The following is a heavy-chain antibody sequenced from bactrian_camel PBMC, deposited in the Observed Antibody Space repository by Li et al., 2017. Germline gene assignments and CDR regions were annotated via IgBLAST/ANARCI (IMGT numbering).Heavy chain of an antibody. CDR2: DNSGDVT. V-gene: IGHV3S1*01. D-gene: IGHD3*01. Sequence: HVQLVESGGGSVQAGGSLRLSCAASGYTYSNNCMGWFRQAPGKGLEWVSKDNSGDVTYYSDSVKGRFAISRDNSKNTLYLQMDRLKPEDTAMYYCARDRLGISKGQGTQVTVS. J-gene: IGHJ4*01. CDR1: GYTYSNNC.